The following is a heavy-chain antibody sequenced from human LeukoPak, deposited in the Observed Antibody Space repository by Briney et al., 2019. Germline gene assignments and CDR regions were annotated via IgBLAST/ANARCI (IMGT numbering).Heavy chain of an antibody. CDR2: IYYSGST. D-gene: IGHD4-17*01. V-gene: IGHV4-59*08. Sequence: SETLSLTCTVSGGSISSYYWSWIRQPPGKGLEWIGYIYYSGSTNYNPSLKSRVTISVDTSKNQFSLKLRSVTAPDTAVYYCARLYGDYLSPIHYWGQGTLVTVSS. CDR1: GGSISSYY. J-gene: IGHJ4*02. CDR3: ARLYGDYLSPIHY.